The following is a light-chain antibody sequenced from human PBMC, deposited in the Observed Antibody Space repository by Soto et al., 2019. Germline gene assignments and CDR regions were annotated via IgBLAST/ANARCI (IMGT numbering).Light chain of an antibody. V-gene: IGKV3-15*01. J-gene: IGKJ2*01. CDR3: QQGHNWPLT. CDR2: GAS. CDR1: QSISSE. Sequence: EIVMTQSPATLSVSPGESATLSCRASQSISSELAWYQQKPGQPPRPLTYGASTRATGVPARFTGSGAGSDFTLTISGLQSEDFAVYYCQQGHNWPLTFGQGTRLEI.